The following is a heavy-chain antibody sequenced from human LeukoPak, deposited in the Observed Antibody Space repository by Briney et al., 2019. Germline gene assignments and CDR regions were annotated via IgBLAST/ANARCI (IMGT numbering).Heavy chain of an antibody. CDR3: ARDSRWGSYWYFDL. V-gene: IGHV3-66*01. J-gene: IGHJ2*01. D-gene: IGHD3-16*01. CDR2: IYSGGST. Sequence: GGSLRVSCAASGFTVSDNYMSWVRQAPGKGLEGVSVIYSGGSTYYADSVKVRFTISRDSSKNTLYLQMNSLRAEDTAVYYCARDSRWGSYWYFDLWGRGTLVTVPS. CDR1: GFTVSDNY.